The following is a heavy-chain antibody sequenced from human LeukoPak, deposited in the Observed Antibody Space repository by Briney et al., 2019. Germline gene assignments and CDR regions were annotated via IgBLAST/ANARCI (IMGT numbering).Heavy chain of an antibody. Sequence: ASVKVSCKASGYSFTDLYIHWVRQAPGQGLECVGWIDPNTGGTSYTRKFQGRVTMTRDTSINTVYMELTSLTSDDTAVFYCARDFYGTYDYLGQGTLVTVSS. D-gene: IGHD2/OR15-2a*01. CDR3: ARDFYGTYDY. CDR2: IDPNTGGT. V-gene: IGHV1-2*02. CDR1: GYSFTDLY. J-gene: IGHJ4*02.